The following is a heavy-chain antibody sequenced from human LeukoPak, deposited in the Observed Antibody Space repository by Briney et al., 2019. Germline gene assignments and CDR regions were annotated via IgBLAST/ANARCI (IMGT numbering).Heavy chain of an antibody. D-gene: IGHD5-18*01. CDR3: ARDSYGYDY. Sequence: GGSLRLSCAASGFTFSSYEMNWVRQAPGKGLEWVSYISSSGSTIYYADSVKGRFTISRDNAKNSLYLQMHSLRAEDAAVYYCARDSYGYDYWGQGTLVTVSS. CDR2: ISSSGSTI. V-gene: IGHV3-48*03. J-gene: IGHJ4*02. CDR1: GFTFSSYE.